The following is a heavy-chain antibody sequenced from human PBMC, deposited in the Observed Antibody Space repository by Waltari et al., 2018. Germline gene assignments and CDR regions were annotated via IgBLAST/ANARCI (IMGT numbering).Heavy chain of an antibody. Sequence: QVQLVESGGGVVQPGRSLRLSCAASGFTFSSYGMHWVRQAPGKGLEWVAVIWYDGSNKYYADSVKGRFTSSRDNSKNTLYLQMNRLRAEDTAVYYCARDYYDSSGYDFDYWGQGTLVTVSS. CDR1: GFTFSSYG. CDR3: ARDYYDSSGYDFDY. J-gene: IGHJ4*02. D-gene: IGHD3-22*01. CDR2: IWYDGSNK. V-gene: IGHV3-33*01.